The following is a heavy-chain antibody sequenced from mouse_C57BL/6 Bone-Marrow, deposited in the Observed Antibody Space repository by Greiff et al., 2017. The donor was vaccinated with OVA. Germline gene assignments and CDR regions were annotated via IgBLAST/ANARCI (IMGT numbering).Heavy chain of an antibody. D-gene: IGHD1-1*01. Sequence: QVPLQQPGAELVRPGPSVKLSCKASGYTFTSYWMHWVKQRPGQGLEWIGVIDPSDSYTNYNQKFKGKATLTVDTSSSTAYMQLNSLTSEDSAVYYCAPDYDGSAYWGQGTLVTVSA. CDR3: APDYDGSAY. J-gene: IGHJ3*01. CDR1: GYTFTSYW. V-gene: IGHV1-59*01. CDR2: IDPSDSYT.